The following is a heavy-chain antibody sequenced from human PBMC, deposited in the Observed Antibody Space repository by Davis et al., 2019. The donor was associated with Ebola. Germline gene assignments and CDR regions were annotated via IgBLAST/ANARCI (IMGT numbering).Heavy chain of an antibody. CDR2: IWYDGSNN. CDR3: AKDGEGGSMDV. CDR1: GFTFSSYG. J-gene: IGHJ6*02. D-gene: IGHD3-16*01. V-gene: IGHV3-30*02. Sequence: GGSLRLSCAASGFTFSSYGMHWVRQAPGKGLAWVAVIWYDGSNNYYADSVKGRFTISRDNSKNTLYLQMNSLRAEDTAVYYCAKDGEGGSMDVWGQGTTVTVSS.